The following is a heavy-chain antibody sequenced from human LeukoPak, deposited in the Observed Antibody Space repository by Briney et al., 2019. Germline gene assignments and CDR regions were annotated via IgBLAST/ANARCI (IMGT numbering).Heavy chain of an antibody. V-gene: IGHV1-2*02. CDR3: ARAGGRYSYGYYYFDY. CDR1: GYTFTGYY. CDR2: INPNSGGT. D-gene: IGHD5-18*01. Sequence: GASVKVSCKASGYTFTGYYMHWVRQAPGQGLEWMGWINPNSGGTNYAQKFQGRVTMTRDTSISTAYMELSRLRSDDTAVYYCARAGGRYSYGYYYFDYWGQGTLVTVSS. J-gene: IGHJ4*02.